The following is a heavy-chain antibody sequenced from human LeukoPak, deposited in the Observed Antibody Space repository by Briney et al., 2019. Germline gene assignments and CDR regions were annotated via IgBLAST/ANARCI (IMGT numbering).Heavy chain of an antibody. D-gene: IGHD4-17*01. CDR1: GFSFRSYG. Sequence: PGRSLRLSCAASGFSFRSYGMHWVRQAPGKGLEWVAVIWYDGSNKYYADSVKGRFTISRDNSKNTLYLLMNSLRAEDTAVYYCVKDRTTSYFDYWGQGTLVTVSS. CDR3: VKDRTTSYFDY. J-gene: IGHJ4*02. V-gene: IGHV3-33*06. CDR2: IWYDGSNK.